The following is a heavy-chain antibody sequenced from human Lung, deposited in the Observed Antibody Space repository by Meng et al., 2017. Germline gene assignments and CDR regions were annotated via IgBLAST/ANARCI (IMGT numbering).Heavy chain of an antibody. CDR1: GGSISSSNYY. Sequence: VQLQGSGPGLVKPSQTLSLTCTVSGGSISSSNYYWSWIRQPPGKGLEWSGHIYNSGSTYYNPSLKSRITISVDTSKNQFSLKLSSVTAADTAVYYCARGQKGYFDLWGRGTLVTASS. V-gene: IGHV4-30-4*01. J-gene: IGHJ2*01. CDR2: IYNSGST. CDR3: ARGQKGYFDL.